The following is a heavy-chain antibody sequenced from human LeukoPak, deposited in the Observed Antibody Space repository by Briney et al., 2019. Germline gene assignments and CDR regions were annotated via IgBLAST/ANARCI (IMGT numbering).Heavy chain of an antibody. V-gene: IGHV4-39*01. CDR2: IYYSGST. J-gene: IGHJ4*02. D-gene: IGHD3-9*01. Sequence: WETLSLTCTVSGGSISSSSYYWGWTRQPPGKGLEWIGSIYYSGSTYYNPSLKSRVTISVDTSKNQFSLKLSSVTAADTAVYYRARHRYFDWFRNNYFDYWGQGTLVTVSS. CDR1: GGSISSSSYY. CDR3: ARHRYFDWFRNNYFDY.